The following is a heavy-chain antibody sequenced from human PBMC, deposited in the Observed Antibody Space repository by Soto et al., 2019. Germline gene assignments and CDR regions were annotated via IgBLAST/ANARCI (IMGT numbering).Heavy chain of an antibody. D-gene: IGHD3-22*01. Sequence: PGGSLRLSCAASGFTFSSYWMSWVRQAPGKGLEWVANIKQDGSEKYYVDSVKGRFTISRDNSKDTLYLQMNGLRVEDTAIYYCAKGEALYSSHPWDSWGHGTLVTVSS. J-gene: IGHJ5*01. V-gene: IGHV3-7*03. CDR1: GFTFSSYW. CDR3: AKGEALYSSHPWDS. CDR2: IKQDGSEK.